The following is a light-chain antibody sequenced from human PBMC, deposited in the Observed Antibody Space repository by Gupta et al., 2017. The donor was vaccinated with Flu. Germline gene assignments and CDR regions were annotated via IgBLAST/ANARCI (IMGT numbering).Light chain of an antibody. Sequence: DIQMTQSPSSLSASVGDRVTITCQASQDISNYLNWYQQKPGKAPKLLIYDASNLETGVPSRFSGRGSGTEFTSNISSLQPEDISTDYCQQYDNLPRTFGEGTNVEIK. V-gene: IGKV1-33*01. CDR3: QQYDNLPRT. J-gene: IGKJ4*01. CDR2: DAS. CDR1: QDISNY.